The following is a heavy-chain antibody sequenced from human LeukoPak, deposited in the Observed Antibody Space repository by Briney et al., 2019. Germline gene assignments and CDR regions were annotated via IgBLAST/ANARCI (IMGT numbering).Heavy chain of an antibody. CDR1: GYTLTGYY. D-gene: IGHD3-16*01. CDR3: ARFPDTFYDYAQPGDSDY. CDR2: INPNSGGT. J-gene: IGHJ4*02. Sequence: ASVKVSCKASGYTLTGYYMHWVRQAPGQGLEWMGRINPNSGGTNYAQKFQGRVTMTRDTSISTAYMELSRLRSDDTAVYYCARFPDTFYDYAQPGDSDYWGQGTLVTVSS. V-gene: IGHV1-2*06.